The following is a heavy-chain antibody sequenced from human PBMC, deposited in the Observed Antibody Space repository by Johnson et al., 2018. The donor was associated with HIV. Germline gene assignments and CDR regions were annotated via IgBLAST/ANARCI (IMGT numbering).Heavy chain of an antibody. V-gene: IGHV3-11*04. CDR2: ISSSGNTI. Sequence: QLVESGGGLVKPGGSLRLSCAASGFTFSDYYMSWIRQAPGKGLEWVSYISSSGNTIYYADSVKGRFTISRDNTKNSLYLQMSSLRDEDTAVYYCARDVAYCGGDCYSNAFDIWGQGTMVTVSS. CDR3: ARDVAYCGGDCYSNAFDI. J-gene: IGHJ3*02. D-gene: IGHD2-21*01. CDR1: GFTFSDYY.